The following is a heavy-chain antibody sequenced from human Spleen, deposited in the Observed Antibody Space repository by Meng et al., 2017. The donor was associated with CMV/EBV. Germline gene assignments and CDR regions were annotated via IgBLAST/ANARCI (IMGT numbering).Heavy chain of an antibody. J-gene: IGHJ4*02. CDR1: VGSISSSGYS. Sequence: SVGSISSSGYSWSWLRQAPGKGLEWIGYIYQSGGTYYHPSLKSRVTISADRAKNQFSLRLISVTAADTAVYFCARESIGVTGDKYFDYWGQGALVTVSS. CDR3: ARESIGVTGDKYFDY. D-gene: IGHD1-20*01. V-gene: IGHV4-30-2*01. CDR2: IYQSGGT.